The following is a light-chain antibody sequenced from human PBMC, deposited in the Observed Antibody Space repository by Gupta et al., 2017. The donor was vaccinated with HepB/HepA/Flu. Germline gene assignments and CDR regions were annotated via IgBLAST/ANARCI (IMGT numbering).Light chain of an antibody. CDR2: AAS. V-gene: IGKV3-20*01. CDR3: QQDGDSPIT. Sequence: EIVLTQSPGTLSLSSGERATLSCRASQSVTKNYLAWYQQIAGQAPRLLIYAASTRATGIPDRFSGSGSGTDFTLSISRLEPEDFAVYYCQQDGDSPITFGQGTRLEMK. CDR1: QSVTKNY. J-gene: IGKJ5*01.